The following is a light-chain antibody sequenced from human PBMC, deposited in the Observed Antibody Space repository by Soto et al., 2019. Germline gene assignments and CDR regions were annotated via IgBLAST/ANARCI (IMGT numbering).Light chain of an antibody. CDR1: SGSIANNY. J-gene: IGLJ7*01. CDR3: QSYDSCNHVV. CDR2: EDN. Sequence: NFMLTQPHSVSESPGKTVTISCTGSSGSIANNYVQWYQQRPGSAPSTVIYEDNQRPSGVPDRFSGSIDSSSNSASLTISGLKTEDEAAYYCQSYDSCNHVVFGGGTQLTVL. V-gene: IGLV6-57*02.